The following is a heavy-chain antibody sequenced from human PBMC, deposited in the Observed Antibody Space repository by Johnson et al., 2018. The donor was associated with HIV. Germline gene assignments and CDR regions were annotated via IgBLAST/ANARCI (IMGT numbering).Heavy chain of an antibody. CDR1: GFIFSSYE. CDR2: ISHDGSNK. CDR3: ARDKRAQGAFDI. V-gene: IGHV3-30*03. Sequence: QVQLVESGGGVVQPGRSLRLSCTASGFIFSSYEMHWVRQAPGKGLEWVALISHDGSNKYYADSVKGRFTISRDNSKNTLCLQMNSMRAEDTAVYYCARDKRAQGAFDIWGQGTMVTVSS. J-gene: IGHJ3*02.